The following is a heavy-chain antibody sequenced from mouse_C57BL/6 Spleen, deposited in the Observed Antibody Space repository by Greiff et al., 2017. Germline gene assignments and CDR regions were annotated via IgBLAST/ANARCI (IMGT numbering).Heavy chain of an antibody. J-gene: IGHJ2*01. V-gene: IGHV1-52*01. D-gene: IGHD1-1*01. CDR1: GYTFTSYW. CDR3: ARGGTTVVATRGY. Sequence: QVQLQQPGAELVRPGSSVKLSCKASGYTFTSYWMHWVKQRPIQGLEWIGNIDPSDSETHYNQKFKDKATLTVDKSSSTAYMQLSSLTSEDSAVYYCARGGTTVVATRGYWGQGTTLTVSS. CDR2: IDPSDSET.